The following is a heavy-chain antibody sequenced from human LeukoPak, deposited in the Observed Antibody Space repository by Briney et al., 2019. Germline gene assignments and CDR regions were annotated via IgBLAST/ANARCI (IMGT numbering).Heavy chain of an antibody. V-gene: IGHV4-59*01. CDR3: ARNDASGSYYNVAFDI. CDR1: GGSITTYH. Sequence: PSETLSLTCTVSGGSITTYHWSWIRQPPGKGLEWMGDIFYSGYTNYNPSLKSRVTISVDTSKNQFSLKLSSVTAADTAVYYCARNDASGSYYNVAFDIWGQGTMVTVSS. D-gene: IGHD3-10*01. J-gene: IGHJ3*02. CDR2: IFYSGYT.